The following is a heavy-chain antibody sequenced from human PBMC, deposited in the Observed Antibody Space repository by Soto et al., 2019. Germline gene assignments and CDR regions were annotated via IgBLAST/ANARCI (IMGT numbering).Heavy chain of an antibody. CDR1: GYSFTKYG. D-gene: IGHD2-2*01. CDR3: ARTDCRGTSCSNYYYYGRDF. V-gene: IGHV1-3*01. CDR2: INPGNGDT. J-gene: IGHJ6*02. Sequence: ASVKVSCKTSGYSFTKYGLHRVRQAPGQRLEWMGWINPGNGDTKYSQKFQGRVTITRDTSATTAYMELSSLRSEDSAVFYCARTDCRGTSCSNYYYYGRDFCGQRTTVTVSS.